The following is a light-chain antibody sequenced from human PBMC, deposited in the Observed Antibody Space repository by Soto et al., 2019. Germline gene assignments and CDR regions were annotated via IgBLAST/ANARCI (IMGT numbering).Light chain of an antibody. CDR3: SSYTSSSTYV. CDR2: EVS. CDR1: SSDVGGYNR. V-gene: IGLV2-18*02. J-gene: IGLJ1*01. Sequence: QSALTQPPSVSGSPGQSVTISCTGTSSDVGGYNRVSWYRQPPGTAPKLMIYEVSSRPSGVPDRFSGSKSGNTASLTISGLQAEVEADYYCSSYTSSSTYVFGTGTKVTVL.